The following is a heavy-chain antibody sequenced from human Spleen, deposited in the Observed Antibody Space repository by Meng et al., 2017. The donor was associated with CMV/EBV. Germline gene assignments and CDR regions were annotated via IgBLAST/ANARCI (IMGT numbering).Heavy chain of an antibody. CDR1: GFPFSGSA. V-gene: IGHV3-73*01. CDR3: TRLSDYSSSTWFNY. Sequence: GGSLRLSCAASGFPFSGSAMHWVRQASGKVLEWVGRIRSKPKGYAPAYAASVEGRFTISRDDSKNTAYLQMNSLKTEDTAVYYCTRLSDYSSSTWFNYWGQGTLVTVSS. J-gene: IGHJ4*02. CDR2: IRSKPKGYAP. D-gene: IGHD6-6*01.